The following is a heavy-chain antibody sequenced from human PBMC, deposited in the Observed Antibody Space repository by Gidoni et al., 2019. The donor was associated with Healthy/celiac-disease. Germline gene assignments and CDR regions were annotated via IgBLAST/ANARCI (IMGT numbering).Heavy chain of an antibody. CDR2: IDWDDDK. Sequence: QVTLKESGPALVIPPQSLSLTCPFPGFSPSTSGMRVSWLRQPPGKALEWLARIDWDDDKFYSTSLKTRLTISKDTSKNQVVRTMTNMDPVDTATYYCARMKVGKDGGMDVWGQGTTVTVSS. V-gene: IGHV2-70*04. CDR3: ARMKVGKDGGMDV. CDR1: GFSPSTSGMR. J-gene: IGHJ6*02.